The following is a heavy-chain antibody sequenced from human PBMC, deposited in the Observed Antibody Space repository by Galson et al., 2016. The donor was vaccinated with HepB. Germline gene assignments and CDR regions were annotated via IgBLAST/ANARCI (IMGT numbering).Heavy chain of an antibody. J-gene: IGHJ6*02. Sequence: SVKVSCKASGGSFSKHVLTWVRQAPGQGLEWMGGIIPIFDATNYAQKFQGRVTMTADESTSTAYMELRSLRSEDTAVYSCARALVTGTYHDHYYDGVDVWGQGTTVTVSS. CDR1: GGSFSKHV. D-gene: IGHD1-7*01. CDR3: ARALVTGTYHDHYYDGVDV. CDR2: IIPIFDAT. V-gene: IGHV1-69*13.